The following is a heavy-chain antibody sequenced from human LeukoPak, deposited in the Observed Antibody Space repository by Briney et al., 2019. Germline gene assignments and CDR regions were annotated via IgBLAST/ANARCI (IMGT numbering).Heavy chain of an antibody. D-gene: IGHD1-7*01. CDR3: ARVTWNYGHYYMDV. Sequence: SETLSLTCTVSGGSISSGSYCWSWIRQPAGKGLEWIGHIYTSGSTNYNPSLKGRVTISVDTSKNQFSLKLSSVTAADTAVHYCARVTWNYGHYYMDVWGKGTTVTVSS. CDR2: IYTSGST. J-gene: IGHJ6*03. CDR1: GGSISSGSYC. V-gene: IGHV4-61*09.